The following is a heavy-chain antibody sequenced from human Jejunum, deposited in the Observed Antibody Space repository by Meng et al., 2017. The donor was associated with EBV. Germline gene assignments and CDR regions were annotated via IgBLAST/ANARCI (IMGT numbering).Heavy chain of an antibody. CDR1: GFSVSSLY. CDR3: AKGYTGYFSVDY. CDR2: IYSGGST. J-gene: IGHJ4*02. D-gene: IGHD5-12*01. Sequence: EGKLVESGGGLIQPGGSLRLSCAASGFSVSSLYMSWVRQAPGKGLECVSIIYSGGSTYYADSVKGRFTISRDNSKNTLYLQMNGLRAEDTAVYYCAKGYTGYFSVDYWGQGTLVTVSS. V-gene: IGHV3-53*01.